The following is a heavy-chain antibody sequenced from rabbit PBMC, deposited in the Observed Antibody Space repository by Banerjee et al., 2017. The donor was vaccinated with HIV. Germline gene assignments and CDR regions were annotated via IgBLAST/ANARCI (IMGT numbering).Heavy chain of an antibody. CDR3: ARNAGYGVGGYAFDP. CDR2: IYAGSSGST. J-gene: IGHJ2*01. CDR1: GIDFSSYYR. V-gene: IGHV1S45*01. D-gene: IGHD4-2*01. Sequence: QQQLEESGGGLVKPGGTLTLTCKASGIDFSSYYRMCWVRQAPGKGLEWIACIYAGSSGSTYYTSWAKGRFTISKTSSTTVTLQMTSLTAADTATYFCARNAGYGVGGYAFDPRGPGTLVTVS.